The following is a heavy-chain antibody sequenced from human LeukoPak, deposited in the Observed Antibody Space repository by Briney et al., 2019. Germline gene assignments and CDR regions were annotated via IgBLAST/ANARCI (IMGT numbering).Heavy chain of an antibody. Sequence: PSETLSLTCTVSGGSISSYYWSWIRQPPGKGREWIGYIYYSGSTNYNPSLKSRVTISVDTSKNQISLKLSSVTAADTAVYYCARGLTMVRAKYYFDYWGQGTLVTVSS. CDR1: GGSISSYY. D-gene: IGHD3-10*01. V-gene: IGHV4-59*01. J-gene: IGHJ4*02. CDR2: IYYSGST. CDR3: ARGLTMVRAKYYFDY.